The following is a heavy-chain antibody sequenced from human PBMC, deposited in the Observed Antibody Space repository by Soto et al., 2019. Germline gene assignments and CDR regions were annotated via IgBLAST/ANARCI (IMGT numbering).Heavy chain of an antibody. V-gene: IGHV4-39*07. J-gene: IGHJ4*02. CDR1: GGSISSSSYY. Sequence: SETLSLTCTVSGGSISSSSYYWGWIRQPPGKGLEWIGSIYYSGSTNYNPSLKSRVTISVDTSKNQFSLKLSSVTAADTAVYYCARGWGYYFDYWGQGTLVTVSS. CDR2: IYYSGST. D-gene: IGHD3-16*01. CDR3: ARGWGYYFDY.